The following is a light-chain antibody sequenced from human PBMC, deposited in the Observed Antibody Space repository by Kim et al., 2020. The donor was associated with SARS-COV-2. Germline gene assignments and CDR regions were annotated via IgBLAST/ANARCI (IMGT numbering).Light chain of an antibody. V-gene: IGKV1-33*01. CDR1: QDIRKF. Sequence: SVGDSVTITCQASQDIRKFLNWYQHQPGKAPELLISDASTLRTGVPSRFSGSASGTHFTFTISNLQPEDIATYYCQQYNNFQAITFGQGTRLEIK. CDR3: QQYNNFQAIT. J-gene: IGKJ5*01. CDR2: DAS.